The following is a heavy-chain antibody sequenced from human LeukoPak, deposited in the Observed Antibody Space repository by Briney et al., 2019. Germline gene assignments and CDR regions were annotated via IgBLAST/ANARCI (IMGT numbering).Heavy chain of an antibody. CDR3: ARDSEAVAGHFDY. D-gene: IGHD6-19*01. J-gene: IGHJ4*02. V-gene: IGHV4-59*02. CDR1: GFTVSSYY. CDR2: IYYSGST. Sequence: GSLRLSCAAPGFTVSSYYMTWIRQPPGKGLEWIGYIYYSGSTNYNPSLKSRVTISVDTSKNQFSLKLSSVTAADTAVYYCARDSEAVAGHFDYWGQGTLVTVSS.